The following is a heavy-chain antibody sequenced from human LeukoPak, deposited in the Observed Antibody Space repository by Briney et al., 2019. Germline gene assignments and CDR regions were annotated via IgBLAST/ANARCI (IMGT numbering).Heavy chain of an antibody. Sequence: TSETLSLTCAVYGGSFSGYYWSWIRQPPGKGLEWIGEINHSGSTNYNPSLKSRVTISVDTSKNQFSLKLSSVTAADTAVYYCARGVSSWDFDYWGQGTLVTVSS. D-gene: IGHD6-13*01. V-gene: IGHV4-34*01. CDR3: ARGVSSWDFDY. J-gene: IGHJ4*02. CDR1: GGSFSGYY. CDR2: INHSGST.